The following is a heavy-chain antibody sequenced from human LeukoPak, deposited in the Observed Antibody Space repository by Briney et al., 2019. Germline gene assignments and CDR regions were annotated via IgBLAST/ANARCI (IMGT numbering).Heavy chain of an antibody. CDR2: IKSKTDGGTT. Sequence: GGSLRLSCAASGFTFSNAWMAWVRQAPGKGLEWVGRIKSKTDGGTTDYAAPVKGRFTISRDDSKNTLYLQMNSLRAEDTAVYYCARGGGFDWLLPGYLDYYYMDVWGKGTTVTIS. CDR3: ARGGGFDWLLPGYLDYYYMDV. D-gene: IGHD3-9*01. V-gene: IGHV3-15*01. CDR1: GFTFSNAW. J-gene: IGHJ6*03.